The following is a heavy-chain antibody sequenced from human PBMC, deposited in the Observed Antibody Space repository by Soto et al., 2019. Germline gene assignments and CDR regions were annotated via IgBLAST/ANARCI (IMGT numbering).Heavy chain of an antibody. J-gene: IGHJ4*02. Sequence: GGSLRLSCAASGFTFSSYAMHWVRQAPGKGLEWVAVISYDGSNKYYADSVKGRFTISRDNSKNTLYLQMNSLRAEDTAVYYCARDEGSNYAAYWGQGTLVTVSS. V-gene: IGHV3-30-3*01. CDR1: GFTFSSYA. CDR3: ARDEGSNYAAY. D-gene: IGHD4-4*01. CDR2: ISYDGSNK.